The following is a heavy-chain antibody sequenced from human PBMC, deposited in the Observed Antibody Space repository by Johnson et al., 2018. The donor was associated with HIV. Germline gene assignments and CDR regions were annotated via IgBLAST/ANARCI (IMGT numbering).Heavy chain of an antibody. CDR2: ISGGST. CDR1: GFIVSHNY. V-gene: IGHV3-53*01. D-gene: IGHD2-21*02. Sequence: MQLVESGGGLNQPGGSLRLSCAASGFIVSHNYMSWVRQAPGKGLEWVSSISGGSTYYADSRKGRFTISRDNAKNSLYVQMNSLRAEDTALYYCARGGAYCGGDCYHAFDIWGQGTMVTVSS. J-gene: IGHJ3*02. CDR3: ARGGAYCGGDCYHAFDI.